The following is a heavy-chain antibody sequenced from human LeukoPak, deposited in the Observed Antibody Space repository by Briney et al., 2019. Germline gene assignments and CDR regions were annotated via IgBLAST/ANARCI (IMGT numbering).Heavy chain of an antibody. CDR3: ARRYGDYVGSFEY. V-gene: IGHV3-21*01. D-gene: IGHD4-17*01. Sequence: PGGSLRLSCAASGFTVSSNYMSWVRQAPGKGLEWVSSISTSSSYIYYADSVKGRFTISRDNAKNSLYLQMNSLRAEDTAVYYCARRYGDYVGSFEYWGQGTLVTVSS. J-gene: IGHJ4*02. CDR2: ISTSSSYI. CDR1: GFTVSSNY.